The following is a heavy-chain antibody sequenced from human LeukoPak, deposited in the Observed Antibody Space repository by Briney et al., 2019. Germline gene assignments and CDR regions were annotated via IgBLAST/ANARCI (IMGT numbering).Heavy chain of an antibody. CDR2: IYYTGST. V-gene: IGHV4-59*08. Sequence: PSETLSLTCAVSGGSISSLYWSWIRQPPGKGREWIGYIYYTGSTTYNPYLKSRVTMFVDMSKNQFSLRLSSVTAADTAVYYCARHRAYSSSSPFDYWGQGTLVTVSS. D-gene: IGHD6-6*01. J-gene: IGHJ4*02. CDR3: ARHRAYSSSSPFDY. CDR1: GGSISSLY.